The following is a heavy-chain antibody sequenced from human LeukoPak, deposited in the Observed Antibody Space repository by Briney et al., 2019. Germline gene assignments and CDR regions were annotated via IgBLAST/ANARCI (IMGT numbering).Heavy chain of an antibody. J-gene: IGHJ6*03. CDR1: GFTFDDYG. D-gene: IGHD4-17*01. V-gene: IGHV3-20*04. CDR2: INWNGGST. Sequence: GGSLRLSCAASGFTFDDYGMSWVRQAPGKGLEWVSGINWNGGSTGYADSVKGRFTISRDNAKNSLYLQMNSLRAEDTALYYCAREGDYGDYVRLLPISYYHYMDVWGKGTTVTVSS. CDR3: AREGDYGDYVRLLPISYYHYMDV.